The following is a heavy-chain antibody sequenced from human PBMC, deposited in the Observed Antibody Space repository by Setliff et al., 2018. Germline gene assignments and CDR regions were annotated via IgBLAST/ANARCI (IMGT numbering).Heavy chain of an antibody. CDR2: INPNSGGT. Sequence: GASVKVSCKASGYTFTGYYMHWVRQAPGQGLEWMGWINPNSGGTNYAQKFQGWVTMTRDTSISTAYMELSRLRSEDTAVYYCARGQLAVAGSAVDYWGQGTLVTVSS. CDR1: GYTFTGYY. V-gene: IGHV1-2*04. D-gene: IGHD6-19*01. J-gene: IGHJ4*02. CDR3: ARGQLAVAGSAVDY.